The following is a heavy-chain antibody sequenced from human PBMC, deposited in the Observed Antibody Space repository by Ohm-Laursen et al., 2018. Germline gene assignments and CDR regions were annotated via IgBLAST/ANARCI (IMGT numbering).Heavy chain of an antibody. V-gene: IGHV3-30*18. CDR3: AKESSGYYDFDY. Sequence: RSLRLSCAASGISFSSYGMHWVRQAPGKGLEWVAVISYDGSNKYYADSVKGRFTISRDNSKNTLYLQMNSLRAEDTAVYYCAKESSGYYDFDYWGQGTLVTVSS. J-gene: IGHJ4*02. CDR1: GISFSSYG. D-gene: IGHD3-22*01. CDR2: ISYDGSNK.